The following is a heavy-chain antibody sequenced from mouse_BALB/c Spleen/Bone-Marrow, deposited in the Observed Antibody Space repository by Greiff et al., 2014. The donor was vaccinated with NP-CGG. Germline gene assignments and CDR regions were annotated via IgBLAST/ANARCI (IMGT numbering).Heavy chain of an antibody. J-gene: IGHJ3*01. CDR1: GFNIKGYY. CDR3: SLYDYDEKSAY. D-gene: IGHD2-4*01. CDR2: IDPENGDT. Sequence: VHVKQSGAELVRSGASVKLSCTASGFNIKGYYMHWVKQRPEQGLEWIGWIDPENGDTEYTPKFQGKATMTADTSSNTAYLQLSSLTSENTAVYYCSLYDYDEKSAYWGQGTLVTVSA. V-gene: IGHV14-4*02.